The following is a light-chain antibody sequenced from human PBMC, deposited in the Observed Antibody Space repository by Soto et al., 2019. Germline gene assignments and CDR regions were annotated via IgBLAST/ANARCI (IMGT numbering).Light chain of an antibody. CDR3: QQYDNYPLT. J-gene: IGKJ4*01. CDR2: AAS. V-gene: IGKV1-9*01. Sequence: DIQLTQSPSFLSASVGDRVTITCRASQGISSYLAWYQQKPGKAPKLLLYAASTLQSGVPSRFSGSGSGTEFTLTISSLQPKDFATYHCQQYDNYPLTFGGGTKVEIK. CDR1: QGISSY.